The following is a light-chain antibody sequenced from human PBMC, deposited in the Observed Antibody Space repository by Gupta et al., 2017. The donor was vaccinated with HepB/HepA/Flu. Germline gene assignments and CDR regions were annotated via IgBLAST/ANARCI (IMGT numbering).Light chain of an antibody. CDR1: QSISRY. CDR2: DAS. CDR3: QQRTNWQYS. J-gene: IGKJ2*01. Sequence: DTLYTQSRATLSLSPGERATLSCRASQSISRYLAWYQQKPGHPPRLLISDASNRATGVPARFRGSGSGTDFTLTISSLEPEDFAVYYCQQRTNWQYSFGQGTRLEIK. V-gene: IGKV3-11*01.